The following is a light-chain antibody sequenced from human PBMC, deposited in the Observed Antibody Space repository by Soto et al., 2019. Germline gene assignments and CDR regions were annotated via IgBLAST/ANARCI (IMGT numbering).Light chain of an antibody. CDR2: DAS. V-gene: IGKV1-5*01. J-gene: IGKJ4*01. Sequence: DIQMTQSPSTLSASVGDRVTITCRASQSISSWLAWYQQKPGKAPKLLIYDASSLESGVPPRFSGSGSGTEFTLTISSLQPDDFATYYCQQYNSYRTFGGGTKVDIK. CDR1: QSISSW. CDR3: QQYNSYRT.